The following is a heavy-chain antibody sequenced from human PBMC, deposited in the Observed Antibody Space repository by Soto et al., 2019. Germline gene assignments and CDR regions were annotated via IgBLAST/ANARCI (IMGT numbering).Heavy chain of an antibody. CDR3: AHSTGYIVGPYFES. Sequence: QITLKESGPTQVESTQTLTLTCTFSGFSLSTSGMGVAWIRQPPGQALECLAVIYWNDDKRYSPSLKNRLTVPIGTSKDQVIRTMTNMDPVDTATYYCAHSTGYIVGPYFESWGQVTLVTVSS. J-gene: IGHJ4*02. D-gene: IGHD5-12*01. CDR2: IYWNDDK. V-gene: IGHV2-5*01. CDR1: GFSLSTSGMG.